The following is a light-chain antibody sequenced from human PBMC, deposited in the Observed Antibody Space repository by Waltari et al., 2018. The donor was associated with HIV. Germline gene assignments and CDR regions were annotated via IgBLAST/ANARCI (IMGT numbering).Light chain of an antibody. CDR2: WAS. V-gene: IGKV4-1*01. J-gene: IGKJ1*01. Sequence: DIVLTQSPESLSVSLGERATINCKSSQSLFHSFNNNNYLVWYQQKPGQAPRLLTYWASTRGTGVPDRFSGSGSGTDFTLSISSLQAEDVAIYYCQQYYATPRTFGQGTRVEV. CDR1: QSLFHSFNNNNY. CDR3: QQYYATPRT.